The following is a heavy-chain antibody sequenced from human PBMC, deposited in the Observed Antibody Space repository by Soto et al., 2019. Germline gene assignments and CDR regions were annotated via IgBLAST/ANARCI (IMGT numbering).Heavy chain of an antibody. V-gene: IGHV4-59*08. CDR3: ARTGYSSGWHFDY. J-gene: IGHJ4*02. CDR2: IYYSGST. Sequence: SETLSLTCAVSGGSISSYYWIWIRQPPGKGLEWIGYIYYSGSTNYNPSLKSRVTISVDTSKNQFSLKLSSVTAADTAVYYCARTGYSSGWHFDYWGQGTLVTVSS. D-gene: IGHD6-19*01. CDR1: GGSISSYY.